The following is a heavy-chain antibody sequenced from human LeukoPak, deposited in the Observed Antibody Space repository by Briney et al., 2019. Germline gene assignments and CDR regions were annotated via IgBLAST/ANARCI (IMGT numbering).Heavy chain of an antibody. V-gene: IGHV1-69*13. CDR2: IIPIFGTA. D-gene: IGHD4-17*01. Sequence: SAKVSCKASGGTFSSYAISWVRQAPGQGLEWMGGIIPIFGTANYAQKFQGRVTITADESTSTAYMELSSLRSEDTAVYYCARDPIGDSPQGLVYYYYGMDVWGQGTTVTVSS. CDR1: GGTFSSYA. J-gene: IGHJ6*02. CDR3: ARDPIGDSPQGLVYYYYGMDV.